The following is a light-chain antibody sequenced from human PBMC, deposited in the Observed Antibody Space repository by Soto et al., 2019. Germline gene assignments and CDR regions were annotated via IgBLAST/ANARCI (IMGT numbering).Light chain of an antibody. Sequence: DIQMTQSPSSLSASVGDRVTVTCRASQSITTYLNWYQQKLGKAPKLLIYAASSLQSGVPSRFSCSGSGTDFTLTITSRQPEDFATYICQQSYGTPWTFGQGTKVQIK. CDR1: QSITTY. V-gene: IGKV1-39*01. CDR2: AAS. J-gene: IGKJ1*01. CDR3: QQSYGTPWT.